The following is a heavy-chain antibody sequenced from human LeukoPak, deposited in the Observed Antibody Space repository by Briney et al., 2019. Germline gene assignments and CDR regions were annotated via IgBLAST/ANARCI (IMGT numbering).Heavy chain of an antibody. CDR2: IRDNGDST. J-gene: IGHJ4*02. CDR3: LKNSGYEDFDY. Sequence: GGSLRLSCSASGFTFSSYTMHWVRQAPGEGLEYVSAIRDNGDSTFYADSVKGRFTISRDNSKNTLYLQMSSPRAEDTAVYYCLKNSGYEDFDYWGQGTLVTVSS. D-gene: IGHD5-12*01. CDR1: GFTFSSYT. V-gene: IGHV3-64D*06.